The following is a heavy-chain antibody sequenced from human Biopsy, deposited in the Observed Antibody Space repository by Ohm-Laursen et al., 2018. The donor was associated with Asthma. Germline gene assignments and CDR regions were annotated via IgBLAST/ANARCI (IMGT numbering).Heavy chain of an antibody. J-gene: IGHJ5*01. CDR1: GGSLSSGPYY. V-gene: IGHV4-31*02. D-gene: IGHD2-8*01. CDR3: ARDLSGYCTSSACYGFDS. CDR2: INYSGST. Sequence: TLSLTWTVSGGSLSSGPYYWSWVRQHPGKGLEWIGYINYSGSTFYSPSLESRVTVSVDTSKNQSSLKLSSVTAADTAVYYCARDLSGYCTSSACYGFDSWGQGTLVTVSS.